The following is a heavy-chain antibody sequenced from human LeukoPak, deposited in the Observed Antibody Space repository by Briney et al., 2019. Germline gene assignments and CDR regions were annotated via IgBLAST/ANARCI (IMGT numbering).Heavy chain of an antibody. Sequence: ASVKVSCKVSGYTLTELSMHWVRQAPGKGLEWMGGFDPEDGETIYAQKFQGRVTVTEDTSTDTAYMELSSLRSEDTAVYYCATTADSSLHGYFDLWGRGTLVTVSS. D-gene: IGHD3/OR15-3a*01. J-gene: IGHJ2*01. CDR2: FDPEDGET. CDR3: ATTADSSLHGYFDL. CDR1: GYTLTELS. V-gene: IGHV1-24*01.